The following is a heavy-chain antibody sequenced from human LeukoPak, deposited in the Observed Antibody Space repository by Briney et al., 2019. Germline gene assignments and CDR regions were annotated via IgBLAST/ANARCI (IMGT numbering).Heavy chain of an antibody. V-gene: IGHV4-34*01. CDR1: GRSFIGYY. CDR2: MNPSGST. J-gene: IGHJ6*03. D-gene: IGHD3-22*01. CDR3: ARGRQDVTMIVVVMTAVSYYLDV. Sequence: PSDTLSLTCALYGRSFIGYYWTWIRQTPEKGLGWIGEMNPSGSTSYNPSLKSRVTLSVDTAKNQFSLKLSSVTAADTAVYYCARGRQDVTMIVVVMTAVSYYLDVWGKGTTVTVS.